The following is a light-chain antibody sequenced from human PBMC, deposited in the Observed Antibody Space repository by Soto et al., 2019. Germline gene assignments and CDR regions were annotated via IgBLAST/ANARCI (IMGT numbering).Light chain of an antibody. J-gene: IGKJ5*01. CDR2: GAS. V-gene: IGKV3-20*01. Sequence: EIVLTQSPGTLSLSPGERATLSCRASQSVSSSYLAWYQQKPGQAPRLLIYGASSRATGIPDRFSGSGSGTEFTLTISSLQPEDFATYYCQQASSFPLTFGQGTRLEI. CDR3: QQASSFPLT. CDR1: QSVSSSY.